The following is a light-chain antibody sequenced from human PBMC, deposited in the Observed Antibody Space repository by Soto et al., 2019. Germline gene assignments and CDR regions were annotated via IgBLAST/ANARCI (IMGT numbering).Light chain of an antibody. CDR2: VVS. V-gene: IGKV3-15*01. J-gene: IGKJ4*01. CDR1: QSVRSTY. CDR3: QQYGDWQLT. Sequence: EIVMTQSPVTLSVSPGERATLSCRASQSVRSTYLAWYQQKPGQAPRLLIFVVSNRAAGIPARFSGSGSGTEFTLTISSLQSEDFAVYYCQQYGDWQLTFGGGTKVDIK.